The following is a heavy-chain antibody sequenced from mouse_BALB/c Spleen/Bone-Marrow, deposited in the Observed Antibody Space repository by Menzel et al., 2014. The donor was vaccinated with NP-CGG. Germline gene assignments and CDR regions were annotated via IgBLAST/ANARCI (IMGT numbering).Heavy chain of an antibody. V-gene: IGHV1-69*02. CDR3: ERREHYGSSCLYFDY. D-gene: IGHD1-1*01. CDR1: GYTFTSYW. CDR2: IDPSDSYT. J-gene: IGHJ2*01. Sequence: VQLQQSGAELVKPGASVKLSCKASGYTFTSYWMHWVKQRPGQGLEWIGEIDPSDSYTNYNQKFKGKATLTVDKSSSTACMQLSSLTTQDSAVYYCERREHYGSSCLYFDYWGQGTTLTVSS.